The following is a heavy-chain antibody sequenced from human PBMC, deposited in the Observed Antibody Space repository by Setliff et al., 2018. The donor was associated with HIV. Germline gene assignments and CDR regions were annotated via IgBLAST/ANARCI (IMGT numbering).Heavy chain of an antibody. J-gene: IGHJ3*02. CDR2: ISGSGGST. Sequence: GGSLRLSCAASGFGFSGYFMSWLRQTPGKGLEWVSAISGSGGSTYYADSVKGRFTISRDNSKNSLYLQMNSLRADDTALYYCAKAYYNFWSTYDAFDIWGQGTMVTV. CDR1: GFGFSGYF. CDR3: AKAYYNFWSTYDAFDI. D-gene: IGHD3-3*01. V-gene: IGHV3-23*01.